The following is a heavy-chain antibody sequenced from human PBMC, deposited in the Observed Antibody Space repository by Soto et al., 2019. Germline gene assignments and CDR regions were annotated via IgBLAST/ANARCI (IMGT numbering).Heavy chain of an antibody. CDR3: ARESGYCSGGSCYFLPGLDY. V-gene: IGHV1-69*12. CDR2: NTPIFGTA. D-gene: IGHD2-15*01. J-gene: IGHJ4*02. Sequence: QVQLVQSGAEVKKPGSSVKVSCKASGGTFSSYAISWVRQAPGQGLEWMGGNTPIFGTANYAQKFQGRVTITADESTSTAYMELSSLRSEDTVVYYCARESGYCSGGSCYFLPGLDYWGQGTLVTVSS. CDR1: GGTFSSYA.